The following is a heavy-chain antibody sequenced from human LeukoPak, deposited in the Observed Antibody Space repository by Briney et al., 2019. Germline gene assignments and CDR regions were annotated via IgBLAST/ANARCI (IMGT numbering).Heavy chain of an antibody. CDR2: ISGSGSSM. V-gene: IGHV3-11*04. Sequence: GGSLRLSCAASGFIFSDHYMDWVRQAPGKGLEWVSYISGSGSSMYYADSVKGRFTISRDNAKNSLYLQMNSLRAEDTAVYYCAREEWEFDYWGQGTLVTVSS. D-gene: IGHD1-26*01. CDR3: AREEWEFDY. CDR1: GFIFSDHY. J-gene: IGHJ4*02.